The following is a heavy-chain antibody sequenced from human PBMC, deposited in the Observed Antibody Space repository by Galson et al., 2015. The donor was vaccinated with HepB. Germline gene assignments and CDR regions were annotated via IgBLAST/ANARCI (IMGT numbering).Heavy chain of an antibody. D-gene: IGHD2-15*01. CDR3: ARGRYCSGGSCYSPFDS. Sequence: SVKVSCKASGYTFTGYYMHWVRQAPGQGLEWMGRINPNSGGTNYAQRFQGRVTMTRDTSISTACMELNSLRSDDTALYYCARGRYCSGGSCYSPFDSWGQGTLVTVSS. J-gene: IGHJ4*02. CDR1: GYTFTGYY. CDR2: INPNSGGT. V-gene: IGHV1-2*06.